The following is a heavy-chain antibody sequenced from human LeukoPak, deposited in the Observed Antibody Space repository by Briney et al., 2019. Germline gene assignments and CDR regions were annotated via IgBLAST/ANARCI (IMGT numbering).Heavy chain of an antibody. J-gene: IGHJ4*02. CDR1: GFTFSNYA. V-gene: IGHV3-23*01. CDR3: ARRVGSTTGRFDY. Sequence: GGSLRLSCAASGFTFSNYAMSWVRQAPGKGLEWVSAISGSGGNTNYADSVRGRFTISRDKSKNTLYLQMNSLRAEDTAVYYRARRVGSTTGRFDYWGQGTLVTVSS. D-gene: IGHD1-26*01. CDR2: ISGSGGNT.